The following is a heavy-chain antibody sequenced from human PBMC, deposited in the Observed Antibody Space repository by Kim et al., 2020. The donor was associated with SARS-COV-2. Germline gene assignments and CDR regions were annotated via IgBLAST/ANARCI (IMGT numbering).Heavy chain of an antibody. D-gene: IGHD3-10*01. J-gene: IGHJ3*02. V-gene: IGHV3-48*02. CDR3: ARGLFGEPHGAIDI. CDR1: GFSFSSYI. CDR2: ISSGSSTM. Sequence: GGSLRLSCAASGFSFSSYIMNWVRQAPGKGLEWVSYISSGSSTMYYADSVKGRFTISRDNAKKSLYLPMNSLRDEDTAVYYCARGLFGEPHGAIDIWGQGTMVTVSS.